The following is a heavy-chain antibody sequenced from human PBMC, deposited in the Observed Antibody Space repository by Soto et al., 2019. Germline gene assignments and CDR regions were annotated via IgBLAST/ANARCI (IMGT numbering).Heavy chain of an antibody. CDR2: ISPRSGGT. D-gene: IGHD2-2*01. CDR1: GYTFSDYS. J-gene: IGHJ4*02. V-gene: IGHV1-2*02. Sequence: QVKVVQSGAEVKEPEPPVKVSCKTSGYTFSDYSLHWMRQTPGQGLEWMGWISPRSGGTNYAQKFQGRVTMTRDTATSTVYMELTKLRSDDTAVYYCARAHCSRMTCYVANFFDYCVQGTERIVSS. CDR3: ARAHCSRMTCYVANFFDY.